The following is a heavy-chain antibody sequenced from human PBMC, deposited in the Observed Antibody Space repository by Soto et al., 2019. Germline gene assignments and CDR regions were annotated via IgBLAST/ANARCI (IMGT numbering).Heavy chain of an antibody. Sequence: SETLSLTCTVSGGSISSYYWSWIRQPPGKGLEWIGYIYYSGSTNYNPSLKSRVTISVDTSKNQFSLKLSSVTAADTAVYYCARAKRYCSGGSCRYYFDYWGQGTLVTVSS. V-gene: IGHV4-59*01. CDR2: IYYSGST. CDR1: GGSISSYY. D-gene: IGHD2-15*01. J-gene: IGHJ4*02. CDR3: ARAKRYCSGGSCRYYFDY.